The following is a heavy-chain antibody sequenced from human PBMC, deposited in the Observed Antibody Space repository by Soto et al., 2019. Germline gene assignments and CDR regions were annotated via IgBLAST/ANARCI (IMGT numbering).Heavy chain of an antibody. CDR1: GGTFSSYA. J-gene: IGHJ6*02. Sequence: QVQLVQSGAEVKKPGSSVKVSCKASGGTFSSYAISWVRQAPGQGLEWMGGIIPIFGTANYAQKFQGRVTMTADESTSTAYMELSSLRSEDTAVYYCARDLEVRAGGYYYGMDVWGQGTTVTVSS. D-gene: IGHD3-10*01. CDR3: ARDLEVRAGGYYYGMDV. V-gene: IGHV1-69*12. CDR2: IIPIFGTA.